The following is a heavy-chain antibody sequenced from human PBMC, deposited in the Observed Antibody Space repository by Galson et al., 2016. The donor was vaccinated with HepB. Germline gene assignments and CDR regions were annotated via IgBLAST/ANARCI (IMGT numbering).Heavy chain of an antibody. J-gene: IGHJ5*02. D-gene: IGHD3-22*01. CDR1: GFDFSSLT. V-gene: IGHV3-30*04. CDR3: ARDKGTDYDSRNWFDP. CDR2: ISSDGSKK. Sequence: SLRLSCAASGFDFSSLTMHWFRQAPGKGLEWVAVISSDGSKKYYADSVKGRFTISRDNSKNTLYLQMNSLRAEDTAVYYCARDKGTDYDSRNWFDPWGQGTLVTVSS.